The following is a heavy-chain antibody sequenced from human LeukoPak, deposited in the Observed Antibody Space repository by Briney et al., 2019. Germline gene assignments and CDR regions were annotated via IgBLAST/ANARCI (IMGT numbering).Heavy chain of an antibody. J-gene: IGHJ3*02. Sequence: TGGSLRLSCAASGFTVSSNYMSWVRQAPGKGLEWVSVIYSGGSTYYADSVKGRFTISRDNSKNTLYLQTNSLRAEDTAVYYCASAHMYYYDSSEAFDIWGQGTMVTVSS. CDR2: IYSGGST. CDR3: ASAHMYYYDSSEAFDI. D-gene: IGHD3-22*01. V-gene: IGHV3-53*01. CDR1: GFTVSSNY.